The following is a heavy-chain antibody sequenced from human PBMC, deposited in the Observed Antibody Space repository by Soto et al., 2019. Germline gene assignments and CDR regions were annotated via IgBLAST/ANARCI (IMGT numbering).Heavy chain of an antibody. CDR3: AHIVVAGLGYYFDY. Sequence: QITLKESGPTLVKPTQTLTLTCTFSGFSLSSTRMAVGWIRQPPGKALEWLALIYWDDDKRYSPFLMSRLTITKDPHKNQVVLTMSNMDPVDTARYYCAHIVVAGLGYYFDYWGQGTLVTVSS. V-gene: IGHV2-5*02. CDR1: GFSLSSTRMA. D-gene: IGHD6-19*01. CDR2: IYWDDDK. J-gene: IGHJ4*02.